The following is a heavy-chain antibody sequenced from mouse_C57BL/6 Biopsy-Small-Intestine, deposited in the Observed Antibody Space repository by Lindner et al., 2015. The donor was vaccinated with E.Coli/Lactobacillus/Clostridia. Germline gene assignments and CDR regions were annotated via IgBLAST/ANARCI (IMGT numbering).Heavy chain of an antibody. D-gene: IGHD1-3*01. CDR3: AGSLGNNYNWSANNGMDV. V-gene: IGHV1-53*01. CDR1: GGAFDSYV. Sequence: SVKVSCKASGGAFDSYVISWVRQTPGQGLKWVGGFIPIFGSANYAQNFQDRVTITADRSTSTAYMELSSLRPEDTAVYYCAGSLGNNYNWSANNGMDVWGQGTTVTVSS. J-gene: IGHJ1*02. CDR2: FIPIFGSA.